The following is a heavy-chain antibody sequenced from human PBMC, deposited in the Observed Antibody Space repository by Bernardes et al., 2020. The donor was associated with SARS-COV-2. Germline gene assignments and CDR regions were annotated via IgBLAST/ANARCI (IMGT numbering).Heavy chain of an antibody. J-gene: IGHJ6*02. V-gene: IGHV5-51*01. D-gene: IGHD1-26*01. Sequence: GESLKSSCKGSGYSVTSYWIGWVRQMPGKGLEWMGIIYPGDSDTTYSPSFQGQVTISADKSISTAYLQWSSLKASDTAMYYCARHDNVALSNGRYYWYGLDVWGQGTTVTVSS. CDR1: GYSVTSYW. CDR2: IYPGDSDT. CDR3: ARHDNVALSNGRYYWYGLDV.